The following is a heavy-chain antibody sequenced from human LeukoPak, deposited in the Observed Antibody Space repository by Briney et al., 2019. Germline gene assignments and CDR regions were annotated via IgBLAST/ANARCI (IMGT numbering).Heavy chain of an antibody. J-gene: IGHJ4*02. Sequence: ASVKVSCKASGGTFSSYAISWVRQAPGQGLEWMGGIIPIFGTANYAQKSQGRVTITADESTSTAYMELSSLRSEDTAVYYCARERGYCTNGVCLLDYWGQGTLVTVSS. D-gene: IGHD2-8*01. V-gene: IGHV1-69*13. CDR3: ARERGYCTNGVCLLDY. CDR1: GGTFSSYA. CDR2: IIPIFGTA.